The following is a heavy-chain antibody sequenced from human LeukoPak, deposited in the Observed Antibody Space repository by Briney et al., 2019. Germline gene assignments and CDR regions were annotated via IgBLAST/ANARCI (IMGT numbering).Heavy chain of an antibody. J-gene: IGHJ4*02. V-gene: IGHV4-4*07. D-gene: IGHD3-22*01. CDR2: IYTSGST. CDR3: ARDSYYYDSSGPKLFDY. CDR1: GGSISSYY. Sequence: SETLSLTCTVSGGSISSYYWSWIRQPAGKGLEWIGRIYTSGSTNYNPSLKSRVTMSVDTSKNQFSLKLSSVTAADTAVYYCARDSYYYDSSGPKLFDYWGQGTLDTVSS.